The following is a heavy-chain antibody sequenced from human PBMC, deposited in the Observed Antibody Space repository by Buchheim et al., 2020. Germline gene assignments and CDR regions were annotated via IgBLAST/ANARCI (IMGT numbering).Heavy chain of an antibody. CDR2: ISSGTNR. V-gene: IGHV3-30-3*01. CDR1: GFTLSDYA. Sequence: QVHLVESGGGVVQPGRSVRLSCAASGFTLSDYAMHWVRQAPGKGLEWVAIISSGTNRYDGDSVRGRFPIPRESSKNTLYLQMNSLRAEDAAVYYCARGRGSYSLDYWGQGT. J-gene: IGHJ4*02. D-gene: IGHD1-26*01. CDR3: ARGRGSYSLDY.